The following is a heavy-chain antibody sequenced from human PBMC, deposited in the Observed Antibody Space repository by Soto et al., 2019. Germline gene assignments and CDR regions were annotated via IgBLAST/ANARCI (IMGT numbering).Heavy chain of an antibody. J-gene: IGHJ6*02. CDR3: AKDDYSYARYGMDV. Sequence: GESLKISCAASGFTFSSYGMHWVRQAPGKGLEWVAVISYDGSNKYYADSVKGRFTISRDNSKNTLYLQMNSLRAEDTAVYYCAKDDYSYARYGMDVWGQGTTVTVSS. CDR1: GFTFSSYG. V-gene: IGHV3-30*18. D-gene: IGHD5-18*01. CDR2: ISYDGSNK.